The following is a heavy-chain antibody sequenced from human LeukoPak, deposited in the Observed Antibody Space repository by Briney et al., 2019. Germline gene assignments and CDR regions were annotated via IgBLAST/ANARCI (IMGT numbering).Heavy chain of an antibody. Sequence: SETLSLTCTVSGGSISSGSYYWGWIRQPPGKGLEWIGSIYYSGSTYYNPSLKSRVTISVDTSKNQFSLRLSSVTAADTAVYYCARAPEYGLYYFDSWGQGALVTVSS. V-gene: IGHV4-39*07. CDR1: GGSISSGSYY. CDR2: IYYSGST. J-gene: IGHJ4*02. CDR3: ARAPEYGLYYFDS. D-gene: IGHD1-14*01.